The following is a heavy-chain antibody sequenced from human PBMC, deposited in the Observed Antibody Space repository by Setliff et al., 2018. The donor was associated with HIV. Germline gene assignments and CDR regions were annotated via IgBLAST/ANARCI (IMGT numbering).Heavy chain of an antibody. D-gene: IGHD3-10*01. Sequence: ASVKVSCKASATFTNVDIHWLRRATGQGLEWMGWMNPNSGVSGYGQKFQGRVTMTRDTSISTAYMELSSLTSEDTAVYYCARGGREYGVNYYYYYMDVWGKGTTVTVSS. V-gene: IGHV1-8*01. J-gene: IGHJ6*03. CDR2: MNPNSGVS. CDR3: ARGGREYGVNYYYYYMDV. CDR1: ATFTNVD.